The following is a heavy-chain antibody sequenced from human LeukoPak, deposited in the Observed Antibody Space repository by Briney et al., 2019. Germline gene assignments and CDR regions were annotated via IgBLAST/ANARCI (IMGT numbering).Heavy chain of an antibody. V-gene: IGHV1-24*01. J-gene: IGHJ4*02. CDR3: ATDIYPPRWTMLLPLAY. CDR2: FDPEDGET. CDR1: EYTLTELS. D-gene: IGHD4/OR15-4a*01. Sequence: ASVKVSCKVSEYTLTELSMHWVRQAPGKGLEWMGGFDPEDGETIYAQKFQGRVTMTEDTSTDTAYMELSSLRSEDTAVYYCATDIYPPRWTMLLPLAYWGQGTLVTVSS.